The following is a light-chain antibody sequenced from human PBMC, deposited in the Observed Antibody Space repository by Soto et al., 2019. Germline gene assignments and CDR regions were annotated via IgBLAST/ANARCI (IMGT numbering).Light chain of an antibody. Sequence: EIVMTRSPSTLSVSPGERATLSCRASQSVSSYLAWYQQKPGQAPRLLIYGASSRATGIPDRFSGSGSGTDFTLTISRLEPEDFALYYCHQYDRTPWTFGQGTKVDI. J-gene: IGKJ1*01. CDR2: GAS. V-gene: IGKV3-20*01. CDR3: HQYDRTPWT. CDR1: QSVSSY.